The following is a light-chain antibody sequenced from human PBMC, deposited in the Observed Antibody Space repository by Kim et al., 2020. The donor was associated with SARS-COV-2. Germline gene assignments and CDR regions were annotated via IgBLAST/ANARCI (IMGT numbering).Light chain of an antibody. CDR3: QVWDSSSDHWV. CDR2: YDS. CDR1: NIGSKS. V-gene: IGLV3-21*04. Sequence: APGKPARSTCGGDNIGSKSVHWYQRKPGQAPILVISYDSDRPSGIPERFSGSNSGNTATLTISRVEAGDEADYYCQVWDSSSDHWVFGGGTQLTVL. J-gene: IGLJ3*02.